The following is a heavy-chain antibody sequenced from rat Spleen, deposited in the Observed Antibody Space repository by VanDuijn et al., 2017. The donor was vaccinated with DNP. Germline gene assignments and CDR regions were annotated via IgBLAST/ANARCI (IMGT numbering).Heavy chain of an antibody. V-gene: IGHV5-7*01. J-gene: IGHJ2*01. CDR2: ISYDGSDT. Sequence: EVQLVESGGGLVQPGRSLKLSCAVSGITFSDHNMAWVRQAPKKSLEWVATISYDGSDTYYRDSVKGRFTISRDNAKSTLYLQMDSLRYEDTATYYCATEPPHIIRGKEAFFDYWGQGVMVTVSS. D-gene: IGHD4-3*01. CDR3: ATEPPHIIRGKEAFFDY. CDR1: GITFSDHN.